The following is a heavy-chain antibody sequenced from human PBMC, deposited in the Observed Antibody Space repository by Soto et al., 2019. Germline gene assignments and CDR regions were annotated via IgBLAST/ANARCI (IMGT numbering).Heavy chain of an antibody. CDR1: GFIFSNAW. CDR3: TTDRFSVSPD. Sequence: PGGSLRLSCAASGFIFSNAWTNWVRQAPGKGLEWVGRIKSKTDGGTTDYAAPVKGRFTISRDDSKTTLYLQMNSLKSEDTAVYYCTTDRFSVSPDWGLGTLVTVSS. J-gene: IGHJ4*02. V-gene: IGHV3-15*01. D-gene: IGHD3-3*01. CDR2: IKSKTDGGTT.